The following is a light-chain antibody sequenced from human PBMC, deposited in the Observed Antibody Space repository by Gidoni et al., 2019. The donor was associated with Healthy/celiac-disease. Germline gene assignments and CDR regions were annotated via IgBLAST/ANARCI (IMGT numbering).Light chain of an antibody. CDR1: HDISNY. CDR2: DSS. J-gene: IGKJ3*01. V-gene: IGKV1-33*01. Sequence: IQMTQSPSSLSASVGDRVTIPCQASHDISNYLTWYQQQPGKAPKLLIYDSSNLETGVPSRFSGSGSGTDFTFTISSLQPEDIATYYFQQYDNPIFTFGPGTKVDIK. CDR3: QQYDNPIFT.